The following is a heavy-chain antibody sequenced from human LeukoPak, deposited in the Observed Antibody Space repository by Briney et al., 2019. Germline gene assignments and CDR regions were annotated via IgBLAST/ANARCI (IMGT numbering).Heavy chain of an antibody. CDR2: ITSNGDVT. J-gene: IGHJ4*02. CDR1: GFVFSEYA. CDR3: VRQGTSLD. V-gene: IGHV3-64*03. Sequence: GGSLRLSCAASGFVFSEYAMHWIRQAPGKGLEHVSAITSNGDVTHYADSVKGRFTISRDSSKSTVSLQMTSLRAEDTAVYYRVRQGTSLDWGQGSLVTVSS. D-gene: IGHD3-16*01.